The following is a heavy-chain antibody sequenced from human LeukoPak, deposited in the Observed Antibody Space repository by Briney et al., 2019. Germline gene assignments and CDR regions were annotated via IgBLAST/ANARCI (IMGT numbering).Heavy chain of an antibody. CDR1: GFTFSSYG. D-gene: IGHD2-2*01. Sequence: TGGSLRLSCAASGFTFSSYGMHWVRQAPGKGLGWVAFIRYDGSNKYYADSVKGRFTISRDNSKNTLYLQMNSLRAEDTAVYYCARDNQLFLDYYYYYYMDVWGKGTTVTVSS. V-gene: IGHV3-30*02. CDR3: ARDNQLFLDYYYYYYMDV. J-gene: IGHJ6*03. CDR2: IRYDGSNK.